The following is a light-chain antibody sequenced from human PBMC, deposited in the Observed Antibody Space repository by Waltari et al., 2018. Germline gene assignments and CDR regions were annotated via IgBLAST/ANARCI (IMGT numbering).Light chain of an antibody. CDR2: KAS. CDR1: QSISSL. CDR3: QQYSSYWT. Sequence: DIQMTQSPSTLSASVGDRVTITCRASQSISSLLAWYQQKPGKAPNLLRYKASILESGVPSRFSGSGSGTEFTLTISSLQPDDFATYYCQQYSSYWTFGQGTKVEIK. V-gene: IGKV1-5*03. J-gene: IGKJ1*01.